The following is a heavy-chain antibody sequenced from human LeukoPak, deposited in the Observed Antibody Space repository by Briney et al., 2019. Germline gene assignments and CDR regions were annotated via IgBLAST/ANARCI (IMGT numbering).Heavy chain of an antibody. D-gene: IGHD3-22*01. V-gene: IGHV3-23*01. Sequence: LPGGSLRLSCAASRFTFSSYAMSWVRQAPGKGLEWVSTISGRGDSTYYADSVKGRFTISRDNSRNTLYLQMNSLRAEDTAAYYCARGLDYYDSSGYYSRLDYWGQGTLVTVSS. CDR1: RFTFSSYA. CDR2: ISGRGDST. J-gene: IGHJ4*02. CDR3: ARGLDYYDSSGYYSRLDY.